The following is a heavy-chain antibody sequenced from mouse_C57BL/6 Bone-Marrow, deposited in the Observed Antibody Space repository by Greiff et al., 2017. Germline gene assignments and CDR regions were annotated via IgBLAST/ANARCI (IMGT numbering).Heavy chain of an antibody. V-gene: IGHV1-53*01. CDR3: ARSGVRVAWFAY. D-gene: IGHD1-3*01. CDR1: GYTFTRYW. CDR2: INPSNGGT. Sequence: QVQLQQPGTELVKPGASVKLSCKASGYTFTRYWMHWVKQRPGQGLEWIGNINPSNGGTNYNEKFKSKATLTVAKSSSTAYMQLSSLTSEDSAVYYCARSGVRVAWFAYWGQGTLVTVSA. J-gene: IGHJ3*01.